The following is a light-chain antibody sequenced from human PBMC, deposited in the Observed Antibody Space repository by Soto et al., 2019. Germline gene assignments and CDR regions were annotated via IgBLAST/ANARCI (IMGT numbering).Light chain of an antibody. V-gene: IGKV3-20*01. Sequence: EFVLTQSPGTLSLSPGERATLSCRASQSISTSYLAWYQQKPGQAPRLLIYGASSSATGIPARFSGSGSGTDFTLTISRLDPEDFAVYYCQQYGASPITLGQGARLEIK. CDR2: GAS. J-gene: IGKJ5*01. CDR3: QQYGASPIT. CDR1: QSISTSY.